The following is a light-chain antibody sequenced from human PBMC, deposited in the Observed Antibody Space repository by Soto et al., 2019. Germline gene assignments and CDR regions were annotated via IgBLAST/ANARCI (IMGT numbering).Light chain of an antibody. J-gene: IGKJ1*01. CDR2: GAS. Sequence: VVTQSPATLSVFPGETATLSCRASQSVSSDLAWYQQRPGQAPRLLIYGASTRATGIPARFRGSGSGTEFRLTISSLQSEDFATSYYQQYNNWRPKMAFGRGTKVEIK. CDR3: QQYNNWRPKMA. V-gene: IGKV3-15*01. CDR1: QSVSSD.